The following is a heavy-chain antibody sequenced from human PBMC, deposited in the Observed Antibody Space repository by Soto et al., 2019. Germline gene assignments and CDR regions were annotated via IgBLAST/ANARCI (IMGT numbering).Heavy chain of an antibody. J-gene: IGHJ4*02. CDR3: AKDIDGFDY. D-gene: IGHD3-16*02. CDR2: IYSGGST. CDR1: GFTVSSKY. V-gene: IGHV3-66*01. Sequence: GGSLRLSCAASGFTVSSKYMSWVRQAPGKGLEWVSVIYSGGSTYYADSVKGRFTFSRDNSKNTVYLQINSLRAEDTAVYYCAKDIDGFDYWGQGTLVTVSS.